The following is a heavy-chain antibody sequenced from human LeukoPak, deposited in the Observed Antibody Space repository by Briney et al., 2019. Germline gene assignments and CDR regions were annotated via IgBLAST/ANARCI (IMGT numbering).Heavy chain of an antibody. D-gene: IGHD1-26*01. Sequence: PGGSLRLSCTVSGFTLSSYEMSWIRQAPGKGLEWVSSIEYSESSAYYADSVKGRFTISRDNSKNTLYLQLNSLRAEDTAVYYCARAPIVGATLYYYYMDVWGKGTTVTISS. V-gene: IGHV3-23*01. CDR1: GFTLSSYE. CDR2: IEYSESSA. CDR3: ARAPIVGATLYYYYMDV. J-gene: IGHJ6*03.